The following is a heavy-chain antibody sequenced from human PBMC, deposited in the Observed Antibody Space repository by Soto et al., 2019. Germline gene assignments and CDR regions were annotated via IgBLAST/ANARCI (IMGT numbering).Heavy chain of an antibody. D-gene: IGHD2-2*01. V-gene: IGHV3-9*01. CDR1: GFTIDDYA. Sequence: EVQLVESGGGLVQPGRSVRLSCAASGFTIDDYAMHWVRQAPGKGLEWVAGIGWNSGSIGYADSVKGRFTISRDNAKNSLYLQMNSLRAEDTALYYCAKDREQRVVPAAMEGFLFDYWGQGTLVTVSS. CDR2: IGWNSGSI. J-gene: IGHJ4*02. CDR3: AKDREQRVVPAAMEGFLFDY.